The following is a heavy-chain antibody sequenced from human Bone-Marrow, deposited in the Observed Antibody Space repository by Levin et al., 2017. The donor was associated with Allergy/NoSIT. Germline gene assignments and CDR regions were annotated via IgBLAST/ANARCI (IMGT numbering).Heavy chain of an antibody. CDR1: GFTFSDYY. CDR2: ISIGSSYA. D-gene: IGHD6-13*01. CDR3: VRDRLYTSSSKSMDV. V-gene: IGHV3-11*05. J-gene: IGHJ6*02. Sequence: GESLKISCAASGFTFSDYYMSWVRQAPGKGLEWLAYISIGSSYANTADSVRGRFSISRDNDGDSLYLEMHSLRVDDTGVYYCVRDRLYTSSSKSMDVWGQGTTVTVSS.